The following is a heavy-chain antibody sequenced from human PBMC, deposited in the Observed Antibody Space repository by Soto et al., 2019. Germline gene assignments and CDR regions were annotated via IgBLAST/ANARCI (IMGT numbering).Heavy chain of an antibody. CDR1: GFTFSSYG. Sequence: GGSLRLSCAASGFTFSSYGMHWVRQAPGKGLEWVAVMWHDGSDKSYADSVKGRFTISRDNSKNTLYLQMNSLRAEDTAVYYCARVYCTGGSCFPPGDALDIWGQGTMVTVSS. CDR3: ARVYCTGGSCFPPGDALDI. J-gene: IGHJ3*02. CDR2: MWHDGSDK. V-gene: IGHV3-33*01. D-gene: IGHD2-15*01.